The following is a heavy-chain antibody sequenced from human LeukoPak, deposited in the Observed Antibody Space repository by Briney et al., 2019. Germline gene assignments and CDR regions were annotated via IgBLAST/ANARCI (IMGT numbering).Heavy chain of an antibody. CDR3: AGSLRFLEWLPQFDP. CDR2: IIPIFGTA. D-gene: IGHD3-3*01. Sequence: SVKVSCKASGGTFSSYAISWVRQAPGQGLELMGRIIPIFGTANYAQKFQGRVTITTDESTSTAYMELSSLRSEDTAVYYCAGSLRFLEWLPQFDPWGQGTLVTVSS. V-gene: IGHV1-69*05. CDR1: GGTFSSYA. J-gene: IGHJ5*02.